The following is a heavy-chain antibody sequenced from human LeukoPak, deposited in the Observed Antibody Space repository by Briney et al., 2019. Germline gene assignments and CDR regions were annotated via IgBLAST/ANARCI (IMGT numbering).Heavy chain of an antibody. Sequence: PSQTLSLTCTVSDYSISSGYGYYWGWIRQPPGKGLEWIGNIYHSGITYYNHFNSSLKSRVTISIDTSKNQFSLRLTSVTAADTAVYFCATLVSTRYYFDYWGQGTLVTVSS. J-gene: IGHJ4*02. CDR1: DYSISSGYGYY. V-gene: IGHV4-38-2*02. CDR3: ATLVSTRYYFDY. CDR2: IYHSGIT. D-gene: IGHD5/OR15-5a*01.